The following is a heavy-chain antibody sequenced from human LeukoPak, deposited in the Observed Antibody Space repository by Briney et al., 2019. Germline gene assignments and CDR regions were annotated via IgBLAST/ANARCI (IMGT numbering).Heavy chain of an antibody. V-gene: IGHV1-69*13. CDR2: IIPIFGTA. D-gene: IGHD3-10*01. CDR1: GGTFSSYA. CDR3: ACGSVYYYYMDV. Sequence: SVKVSCKASGGTFSSYAISWVRQAPGQGLEWMGGIIPIFGTANYAQRFQGRVTITADESTSIAYMELSSLRSEDTAVYYCACGSVYYYYMDVWGKGTTVTVSS. J-gene: IGHJ6*03.